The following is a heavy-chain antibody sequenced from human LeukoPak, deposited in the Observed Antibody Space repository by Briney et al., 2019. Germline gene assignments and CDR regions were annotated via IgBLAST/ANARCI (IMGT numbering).Heavy chain of an antibody. CDR3: ARASYDSSGYYYEGYYFDY. J-gene: IGHJ4*02. D-gene: IGHD3-22*01. CDR1: GGTFSSYA. V-gene: IGHV1-69*13. Sequence: GASVKVSCKASGGTFSSYAISWVRQAPGQGLEWMGGIIPIFGTANYAQKFQGRVTITADESTSTAYMELSSLRSEDTAVYYCARASYDSSGYYYEGYYFDYWGQGTLVTVSS. CDR2: IIPIFGTA.